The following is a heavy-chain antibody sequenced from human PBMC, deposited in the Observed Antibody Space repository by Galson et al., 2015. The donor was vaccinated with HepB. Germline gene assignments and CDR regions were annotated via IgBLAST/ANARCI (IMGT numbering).Heavy chain of an antibody. CDR1: GGTFSSYA. Sequence: SVKVSCKASGGTFSSYAISWVRQAPGQGLEWTGGIIPIFGTANYAQKFQGRVTITADESTSTAYMELSSLRSEDTAVYYCARTRYGDSYFDYWGQGTLVTVSS. J-gene: IGHJ4*02. V-gene: IGHV1-69*13. CDR2: IIPIFGTA. D-gene: IGHD4-17*01. CDR3: ARTRYGDSYFDY.